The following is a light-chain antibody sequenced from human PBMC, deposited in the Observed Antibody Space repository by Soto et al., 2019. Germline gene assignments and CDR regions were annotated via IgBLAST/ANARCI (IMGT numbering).Light chain of an antibody. Sequence: DIQMTQSPSSVSASVGDRVTITCRASQAISTWLAWYQQNPGKAPKLLIYSASNLQSGVPSRFSGSGSGTDFTLTTSSLQPADFATYYCQQANSFPRTFGQGTKVEIK. CDR1: QAISTW. CDR2: SAS. CDR3: QQANSFPRT. J-gene: IGKJ1*01. V-gene: IGKV1D-12*01.